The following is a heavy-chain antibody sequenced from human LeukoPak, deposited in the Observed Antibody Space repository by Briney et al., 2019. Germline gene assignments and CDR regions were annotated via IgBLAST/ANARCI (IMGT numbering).Heavy chain of an antibody. D-gene: IGHD3-10*01. V-gene: IGHV4-34*01. CDR1: GGSFSDFY. CDR3: ARGGGGSGYYMDV. J-gene: IGHJ6*03. CDR2: INHSGST. Sequence: ASETLSLTCAVYGGSFSDFYWSWIRQPPGKGLEWIGEINHSGSTNYNPSLKSRVTISVDTSKNQFSLKLSSVTAADTAVYYCARGGGGSGYYMDVWDKGTTVTVSS.